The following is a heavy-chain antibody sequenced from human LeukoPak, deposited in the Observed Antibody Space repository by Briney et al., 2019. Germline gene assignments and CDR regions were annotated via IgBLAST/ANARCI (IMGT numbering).Heavy chain of an antibody. Sequence: GESLTLSCAVSGFSFTSHWIHWVRQPPARGLVWVSRINTDGSSTSYADSVKGRFTISIDSAKNTLSLQMNSLRGEDTAVYYCARGTYYFDYWGQGTLVTVSS. CDR2: INTDGSST. CDR1: GFSFTSHW. V-gene: IGHV3-74*01. J-gene: IGHJ4*02. CDR3: ARGTYYFDY.